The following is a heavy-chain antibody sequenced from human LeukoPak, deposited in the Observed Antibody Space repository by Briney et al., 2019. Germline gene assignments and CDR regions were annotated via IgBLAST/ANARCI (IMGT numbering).Heavy chain of an antibody. J-gene: IGHJ6*02. Sequence: ETLSLTCTVSGGSVSSGGYYWSWVRQAPGKGLEWVSAISGSGGSTYYADSVKGRFTISRDNSKNTLYLQMNSLRAEDTAVYYCARGPRITMIVVVITGGMDVWGQGTTVTVSS. CDR2: ISGSGGST. V-gene: IGHV3-23*01. CDR3: ARGPRITMIVVVITGGMDV. CDR1: GGSVSSGGYY. D-gene: IGHD3-22*01.